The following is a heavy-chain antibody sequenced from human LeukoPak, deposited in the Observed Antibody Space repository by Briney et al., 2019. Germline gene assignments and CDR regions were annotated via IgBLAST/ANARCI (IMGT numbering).Heavy chain of an antibody. V-gene: IGHV3-33*01. CDR2: IWYDGSNK. J-gene: IGHJ6*02. CDR1: GFTFSSYG. D-gene: IGHD6-13*01. CDR3: AREVLAAPYYYYGMDV. Sequence: GRSLRLSCAASGFTFSSYGMHSVRQAPGKGLERVAVIWYDGSNKYYADSVKGRFTISRDNSKNTLYLQMNSLRAEDTAVYYCAREVLAAPYYYYGMDVWGQGTTVTVSS.